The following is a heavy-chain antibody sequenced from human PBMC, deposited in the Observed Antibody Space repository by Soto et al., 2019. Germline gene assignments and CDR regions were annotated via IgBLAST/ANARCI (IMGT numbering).Heavy chain of an antibody. D-gene: IGHD3-22*01. CDR1: GYTFTSSA. Sequence: ASVKVSCKASGYTFTSSAFHWVRQAPGQRLEWMGRINAGNGNTKYSRGFQGRVTITRDTSASTAYMELSSLRSEDTAVYYCARGFVDYYEGDGYPHWGRGTLVTVSS. V-gene: IGHV1-3*01. CDR2: INAGNGNT. J-gene: IGHJ4*02. CDR3: ARGFVDYYEGDGYPH.